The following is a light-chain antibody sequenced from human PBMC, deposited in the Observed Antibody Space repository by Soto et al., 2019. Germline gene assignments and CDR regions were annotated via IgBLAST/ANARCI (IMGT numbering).Light chain of an antibody. V-gene: IGLV2-14*01. J-gene: IGLJ2*01. CDR2: DVS. CDR3: SSYTSSSTPVV. Sequence: QTELTQPASVSGSPGQSITISCTGTSSDGDGYNYVSWYQQHPGKAPKLMIYDVSNRPSGVSNRFSGSKSGNTASLTISGLQAEDEADYYCSSYTSSSTPVVFGGGTKVTVL. CDR1: SSDGDGYNY.